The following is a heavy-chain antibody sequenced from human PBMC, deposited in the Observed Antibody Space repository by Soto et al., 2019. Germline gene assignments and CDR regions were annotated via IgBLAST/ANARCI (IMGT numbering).Heavy chain of an antibody. Sequence: ASVKVSCKASGYTFTSYGISWVRQAPGQGLEWMGWISAYNGNTNYAQKLQGRVTMTTNTSTSTDNMKLRSMRTDDTAVYYCARVVCSGGSCYSVLYYYYMDVWGKGTTVTVSS. V-gene: IGHV1-18*01. CDR2: ISAYNGNT. CDR1: GYTFTSYG. CDR3: ARVVCSGGSCYSVLYYYYMDV. J-gene: IGHJ6*03. D-gene: IGHD2-15*01.